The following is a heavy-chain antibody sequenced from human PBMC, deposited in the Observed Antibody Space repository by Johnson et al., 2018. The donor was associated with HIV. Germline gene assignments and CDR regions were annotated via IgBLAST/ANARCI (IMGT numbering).Heavy chain of an antibody. D-gene: IGHD2-15*01. V-gene: IGHV3-74*02. CDR1: GFIFSDSW. J-gene: IGHJ3*02. Sequence: VQLVESGGGVVQPGRSLRLSCAASGFIFSDSWMHWVRQAPGKGLVWVSRINKDGSATSYADSVKGRFTISRDNAKNTMYLQMNSLRAEDTAVYYCARSVGYCSGGSCSPDAFDIWGQGTMVTVSS. CDR2: INKDGSAT. CDR3: ARSVGYCSGGSCSPDAFDI.